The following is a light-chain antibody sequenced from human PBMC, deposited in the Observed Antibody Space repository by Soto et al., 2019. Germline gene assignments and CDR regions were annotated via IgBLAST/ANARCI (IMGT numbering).Light chain of an antibody. CDR3: QQRSNWPPALT. CDR2: DVS. V-gene: IGKV3-11*01. CDR1: QSVRSY. J-gene: IGKJ4*01. Sequence: EIVLTQSPATLSLSPGERATLSCRASQSVRSYLAWYQQKPGQAPRLLIYDVSTRATGTPARFSGSGSGTDFTLTISSLEPEDFAIYYCQQRSNWPPALTFGGGTKVEIK.